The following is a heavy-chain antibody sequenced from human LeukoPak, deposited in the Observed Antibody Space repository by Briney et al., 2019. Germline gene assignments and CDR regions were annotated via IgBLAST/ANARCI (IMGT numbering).Heavy chain of an antibody. J-gene: IGHJ4*02. CDR3: GSRIATAGSVDY. CDR1: GFTFSSYS. Sequence: GGSLRLSCAASGFTFSSYSMNWVRQAPGKGPEWVSSISSSSSYIYYADSVKGRFTISRDNAKNSLYLQMNTLRAEDTAVYYCGSRIATAGSVDYWGQGTQVTVSS. D-gene: IGHD6-13*01. CDR2: ISSSSSYI. V-gene: IGHV3-21*04.